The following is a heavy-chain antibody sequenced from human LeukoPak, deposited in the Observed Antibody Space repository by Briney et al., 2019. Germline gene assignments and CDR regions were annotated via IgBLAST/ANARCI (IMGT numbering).Heavy chain of an antibody. CDR1: GFTFSSYA. D-gene: IGHD6-19*01. Sequence: GVLRLSFAASGFTFSSYAMSWLCQAPGKGLEWVSAISGIGGRTYYADSVKGRFTISRDNSKNTLYLQMNSMRPEDTAVYYCAKVRGAAVADPFDYWGQGTLVTVSS. CDR3: AKVRGAAVADPFDY. CDR2: ISGIGGRT. J-gene: IGHJ4*02. V-gene: IGHV3-23*01.